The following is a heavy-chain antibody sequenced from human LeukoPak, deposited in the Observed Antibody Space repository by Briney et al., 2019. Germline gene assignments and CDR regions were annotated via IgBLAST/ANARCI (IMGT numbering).Heavy chain of an antibody. V-gene: IGHV3-30*04. Sequence: GGSLRLSCVASGFIFENFAIHWVRQAPGKGLEWVSIVSFDGTNNFYADSVNGRFTVSRDNSKNTVYLHMNSLRPDDTAVYFCARDGNVIGADFDSWGQGTLVTVSS. D-gene: IGHD2/OR15-2a*01. CDR3: ARDGNVIGADFDS. CDR1: GFIFENFA. CDR2: VSFDGTNN. J-gene: IGHJ5*01.